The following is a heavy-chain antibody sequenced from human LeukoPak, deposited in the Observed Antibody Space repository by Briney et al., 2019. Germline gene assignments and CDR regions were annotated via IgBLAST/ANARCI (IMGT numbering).Heavy chain of an antibody. J-gene: IGHJ6*03. V-gene: IGHV3-20*04. CDR1: GFTFDGYG. CDR3: ARVASLLWFGETAGDYYYMDV. Sequence: GGSLRLSCAASGFTFDGYGMSWVRQAPGKGLEWVSGINWNGGSTGYADSVKGRFTISRDNAKNSLYLQMNSLRAEDTALYYCARVASLLWFGETAGDYYYMDVWGKGTTVTVSS. CDR2: INWNGGST. D-gene: IGHD3-10*01.